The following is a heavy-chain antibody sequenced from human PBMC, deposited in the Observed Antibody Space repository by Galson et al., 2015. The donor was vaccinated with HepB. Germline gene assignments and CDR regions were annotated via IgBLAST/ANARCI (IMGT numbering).Heavy chain of an antibody. CDR2: ISSNGGST. Sequence: SLRLSCAASGFTFSSYAMHWVRQAPGKGLEYVSAISSNGGSTYYADSVKGRFTISRDNSKNTLYLQMSSLRAEDTAVYYCVKDEAHRGSQEDIVAVPAAMLWGQGTLVTVSS. CDR1: GFTFSSYA. D-gene: IGHD2-2*01. V-gene: IGHV3-64D*06. CDR3: VKDEAHRGSQEDIVAVPAAML. J-gene: IGHJ4*02.